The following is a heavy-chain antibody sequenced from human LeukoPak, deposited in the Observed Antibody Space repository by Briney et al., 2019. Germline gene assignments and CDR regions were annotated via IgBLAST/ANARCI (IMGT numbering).Heavy chain of an antibody. CDR1: GGTFSSYA. J-gene: IGHJ4*02. CDR2: IIPIFGTA. CDR3: ASSRGYSYGYRDWFDY. V-gene: IGHV1-69*13. D-gene: IGHD5-18*01. Sequence: ASVKVSCKASGGTFSSYAISWVRQAPGQGLEWMGGIIPIFGTANYAQKFQGRVTITADESTSTAYMELSSLRSEDTAVYYCASSRGYSYGYRDWFDYWGQGTLVTVSS.